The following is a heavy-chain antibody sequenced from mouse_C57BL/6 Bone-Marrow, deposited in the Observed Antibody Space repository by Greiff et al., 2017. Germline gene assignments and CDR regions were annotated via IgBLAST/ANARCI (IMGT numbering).Heavy chain of an antibody. Sequence: VQLQQSGAELVKPGASVKISCKASGYAFSSYWMNWVKQRPGQGLEWIGQIYPGDGDTNYNGKFKGKATLTADKSSSTAYMQLSSLTSEDSAVYFCARSYYGDAFAYWGQGTLVTVAA. CDR1: GYAFSSYW. CDR2: IYPGDGDT. D-gene: IGHD2-13*01. J-gene: IGHJ3*01. CDR3: ARSYYGDAFAY. V-gene: IGHV1-80*01.